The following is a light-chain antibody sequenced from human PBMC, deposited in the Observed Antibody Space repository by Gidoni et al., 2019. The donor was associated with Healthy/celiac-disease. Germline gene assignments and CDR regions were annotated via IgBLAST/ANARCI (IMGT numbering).Light chain of an antibody. CDR2: EVA. J-gene: IGKJ4*01. V-gene: IGKV2D-29*01. CDR3: MQSIQLPLT. CDR1: QSLLHSDGKTY. Sequence: DIVITHTPLSLSVTPGQPASISCKSSQSLLHSDGKTYLYWYLQKPGQPPQLLMYEVANRFSGVEDRLSGSGSGTDFKMKISRVEGEDVGVYYCMQSIQLPLTFXGXNKVEIK.